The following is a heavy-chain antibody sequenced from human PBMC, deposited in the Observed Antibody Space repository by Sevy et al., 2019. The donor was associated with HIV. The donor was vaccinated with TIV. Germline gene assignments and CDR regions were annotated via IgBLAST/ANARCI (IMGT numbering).Heavy chain of an antibody. D-gene: IGHD5-12*01. V-gene: IGHV3-48*01. CDR1: GFTFSSYS. CDR2: ISGSSTTI. J-gene: IGHJ6*02. Sequence: GGSLRLSCAASGFTFSSYSMNWVRQAPGKGLEWASYISGSSTTIYYATSVKGRFTISRDKAKNSLYLQMNSLRAEDTAVYYCAREGGYSDQGMDVWGQGTTVTVSS. CDR3: AREGGYSDQGMDV.